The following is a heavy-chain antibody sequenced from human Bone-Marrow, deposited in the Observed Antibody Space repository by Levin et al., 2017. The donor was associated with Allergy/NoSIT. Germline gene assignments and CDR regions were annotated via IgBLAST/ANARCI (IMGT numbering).Heavy chain of an antibody. D-gene: IGHD3-10*01. CDR3: ARGITVVQGVQLYYYYGLDV. CDR2: ISGEGGRT. CDR1: GFTFSHYW. Sequence: GESLKISCAGSGFTFSHYWIHWVRQTPGKGLMWVSGISGEGGRTAYADSVKGRFTISRDNDKNTLSLHMNGLRAEDTAVYYCARGITVVQGVQLYYYYGLDVWGQGTTITVSS. J-gene: IGHJ6*02. V-gene: IGHV3-74*03.